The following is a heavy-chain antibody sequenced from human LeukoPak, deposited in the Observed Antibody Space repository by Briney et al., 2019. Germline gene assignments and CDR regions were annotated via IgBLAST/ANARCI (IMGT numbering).Heavy chain of an antibody. CDR2: ISYDGSNK. Sequence: GGSLRLSCAASGFTFSSYAMHWVRQAPGKGLEWVAVISYDGSNKYYADSVKGRFTISRDNSKNTLYLQMNSLRAEDTAVYYCAREYGPSGWRKYYFDYWGQGTLVTVSS. V-gene: IGHV3-30*04. CDR1: GFTFSSYA. D-gene: IGHD6-19*01. CDR3: AREYGPSGWRKYYFDY. J-gene: IGHJ4*02.